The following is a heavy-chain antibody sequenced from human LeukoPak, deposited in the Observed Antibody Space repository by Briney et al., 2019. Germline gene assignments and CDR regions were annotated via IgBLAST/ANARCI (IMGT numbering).Heavy chain of an antibody. J-gene: IGHJ4*02. CDR1: GFTFDDYA. V-gene: IGHV3-43*02. Sequence: GGSLRLSCAASGFTFDDYAMHWVRQASGKGLEWVSLISGDGGSTYYADSVKGRFTISRDNSKNSLYLQMNSLRTEDTALYYCAKDFGVSRQHVLRFLEWLSLRDASDYWGQGTLVTVSS. CDR2: ISGDGGST. D-gene: IGHD3-3*01. CDR3: AKDFGVSRQHVLRFLEWLSLRDASDY.